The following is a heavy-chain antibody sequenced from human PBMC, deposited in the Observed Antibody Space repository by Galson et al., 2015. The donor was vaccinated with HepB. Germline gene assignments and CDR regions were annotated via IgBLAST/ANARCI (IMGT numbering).Heavy chain of an antibody. V-gene: IGHV3-30*18. CDR2: ISYDGSNK. J-gene: IGHJ3*02. D-gene: IGHD5-18*01. CDR3: AKDLKGFGYSYGLRCAFDI. Sequence: SLRLSCAASGFTFSSYGMHWVRQAPGKGLEWVAVISYDGSNKYYADSVKGRFTISRDNSKNTLYLQMNSLRAEDTAVYYCAKDLKGFGYSYGLRCAFDIWGQGTMVTVSS. CDR1: GFTFSSYG.